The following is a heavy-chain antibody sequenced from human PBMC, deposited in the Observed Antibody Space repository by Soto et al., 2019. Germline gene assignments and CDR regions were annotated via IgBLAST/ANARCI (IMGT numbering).Heavy chain of an antibody. V-gene: IGHV3-33*01. CDR2: ISSDGSTK. D-gene: IGHD2-15*01. Sequence: PGGSLRLSCAASGFTFSNFGMHWVRQAPGKGLEWVTVISSDGSTKYYSAYVKGRFTISRKNSEKKLYLQMNRPNEEDTALDYCETDPHHCSGGICYSVGFVYWRQCSPVTVSS. CDR3: ETDPHHCSGGICYSVGFVY. J-gene: IGHJ4*02. CDR1: GFTFSNFG.